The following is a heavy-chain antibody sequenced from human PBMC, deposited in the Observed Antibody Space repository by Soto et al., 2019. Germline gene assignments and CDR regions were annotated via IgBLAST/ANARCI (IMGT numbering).Heavy chain of an antibody. V-gene: IGHV3-15*01. CDR2: IKSKTDGGTT. CDR3: TTDYGDYFLRDAFDI. CDR1: GFTFSNAW. D-gene: IGHD4-17*01. Sequence: EVQLVESGGGLVKPGGSLRLSCAASGFTFSNAWMSWVRQAPGKGLEWVGRIKSKTDGGTTDYAAPVKGRFTISRDDSKNTLYLQMNSLKTEDTAVYYCTTDYGDYFLRDAFDIWGQGTMVTVSS. J-gene: IGHJ3*02.